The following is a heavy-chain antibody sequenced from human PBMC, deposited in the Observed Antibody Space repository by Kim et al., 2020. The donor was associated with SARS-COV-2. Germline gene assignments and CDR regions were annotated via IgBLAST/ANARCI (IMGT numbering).Heavy chain of an antibody. Sequence: GGSLRLSCAASGFTFSSYAMHWVRQAPGKGLEWVAVISYDGSNKYYADSVKGRFTISRDNSKNTLYLQMNSLRAEDTAVYYCARDIVATIGDYYYGMDVWGQGATFTVSS. CDR2: ISYDGSNK. CDR3: ARDIVATIGDYYYGMDV. D-gene: IGHD5-12*01. V-gene: IGHV3-30*04. CDR1: GFTFSSYA. J-gene: IGHJ6*02.